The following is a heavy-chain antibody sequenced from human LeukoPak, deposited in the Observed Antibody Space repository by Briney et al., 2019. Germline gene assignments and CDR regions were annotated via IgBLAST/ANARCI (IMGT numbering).Heavy chain of an antibody. V-gene: IGHV4-30-2*01. CDR3: ARARIYPVDSSGYYYGPLDPYWYFDL. CDR1: GGSISSGGYS. J-gene: IGHJ2*01. CDR2: IYHSGST. Sequence: PSQTLSLTCAVSGGSISSGGYSWSWIRQPPGKGLEWIGYIYHSGSTYYNPSLKSRVTISVDRSKNQFSLKLSSVTAADTAVYYCARARIYPVDSSGYYYGPLDPYWYFDLWGRGTLVTVSS. D-gene: IGHD3-22*01.